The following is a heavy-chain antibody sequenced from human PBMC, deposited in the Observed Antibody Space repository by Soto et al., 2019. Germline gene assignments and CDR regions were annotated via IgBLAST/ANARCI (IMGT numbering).Heavy chain of an antibody. CDR2: IRRKAYAATT. J-gene: IGHJ6*02. CDR3: TRRYYGSGSRLYGMDV. D-gene: IGHD3-10*01. CDR1: GLTVGVYA. Sequence: GGCIRLSCTASGLTVGVYAMSWFRQARGKGMYWLVFIRRKAYAATTEYAASVKGSFTISRDDSKSIAYLQMNSLKTEDTAVYYCTRRYYGSGSRLYGMDVWGQGTTVTVSS. V-gene: IGHV3-49*03.